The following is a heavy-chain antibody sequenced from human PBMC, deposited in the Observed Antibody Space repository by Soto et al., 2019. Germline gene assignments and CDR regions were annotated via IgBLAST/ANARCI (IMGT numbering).Heavy chain of an antibody. CDR3: AKDPLYGYSHS. J-gene: IGHJ5*02. CDR2: ISGRGDGT. Sequence: EVQLLYSGGGLVQPGGSLRLSCAASGFTLSSYAMSWVRQAPGKGLEWVSGISGRGDGTFYADSVKGRFTVSRDNSKNALYLQMNSLRAEDTAVYYCAKDPLYGYSHSWGQGALVTVSS. CDR1: GFTLSSYA. D-gene: IGHD4-17*01. V-gene: IGHV3-23*01.